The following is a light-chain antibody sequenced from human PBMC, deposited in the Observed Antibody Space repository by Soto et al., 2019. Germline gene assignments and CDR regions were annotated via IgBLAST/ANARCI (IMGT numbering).Light chain of an antibody. J-gene: IGKJ4*01. CDR2: GAS. CDR1: QSVRSSY. Sequence: EIVFTQSPATRSLSTGERATLSYRASQSVRSSYLAWYQQTPGQAPRLLIYGASSSATGIPERFSGSGCGTEFNLTISRLESGGFAVCDCQQYGSSPPFTVRGGTKL. V-gene: IGKV3-20*01. CDR3: QQYGSSPPFT.